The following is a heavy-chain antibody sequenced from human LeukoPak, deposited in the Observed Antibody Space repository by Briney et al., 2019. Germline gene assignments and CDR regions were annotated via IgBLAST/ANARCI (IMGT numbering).Heavy chain of an antibody. CDR3: ARDSPLWYTAMVRGNYYYMDV. Sequence: SETLSLTCTVSGGSISSGSYYWGWIRQPAGKGLEWIGRIYASGSTNYNPSLKSRVTISVDTSKNQFSLKLSSVTAADTAVYYCARDSPLWYTAMVRGNYYYMDVWGKGTTVTISS. D-gene: IGHD5-18*01. J-gene: IGHJ6*03. CDR1: GGSISSGSYY. V-gene: IGHV4-61*02. CDR2: IYASGST.